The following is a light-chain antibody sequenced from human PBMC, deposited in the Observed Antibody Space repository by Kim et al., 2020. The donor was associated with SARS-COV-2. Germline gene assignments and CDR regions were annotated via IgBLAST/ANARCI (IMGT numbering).Light chain of an antibody. V-gene: IGLV2-23*01. CDR3: CSYAGSSTWV. CDR1: SSDVGSYNL. Sequence: LPASVPGSPGQSITISCTGTSSDVGSYNLVSWYQQHPGKAPKLMIYEGSKRPSGVSNRFSGSKSGNTASLTISGLQAEDEADYYCCSYAGSSTWVFGGGTQLTVL. CDR2: EGS. J-gene: IGLJ3*02.